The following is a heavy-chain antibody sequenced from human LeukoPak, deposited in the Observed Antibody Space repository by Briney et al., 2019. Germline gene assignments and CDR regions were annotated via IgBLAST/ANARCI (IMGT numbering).Heavy chain of an antibody. Sequence: GGSLRLSCAASGFTFSSYAMSWVRQAPGKGLEWVANIKEDGSERYYGDSVRGRFTISRDNTKNSLFLQMNSLKAEDTGIYYCVTGHYGGYGRGQGTLVTVSS. D-gene: IGHD4-17*01. CDR2: IKEDGSER. CDR1: GFTFSSYA. J-gene: IGHJ4*02. CDR3: VTGHYGGYG. V-gene: IGHV3-7*03.